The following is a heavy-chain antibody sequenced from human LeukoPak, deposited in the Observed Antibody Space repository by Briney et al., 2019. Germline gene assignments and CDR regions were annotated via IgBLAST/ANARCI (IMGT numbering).Heavy chain of an antibody. CDR1: GYSFNSHH. D-gene: IGHD3-22*01. CDR3: ARDQRYYDSSGHFDY. V-gene: IGHV1-46*02. Sequence: ASVKVSCRTSGYSFNSHHVHWVRQAPGQGLEWMGITNPSGGSTSYAQKFQGRVTMTRDTSTSTVYMELSSLRSEDTAVYYCARDQRYYDSSGHFDYWGQGTLVTVSS. J-gene: IGHJ4*02. CDR2: TNPSGGST.